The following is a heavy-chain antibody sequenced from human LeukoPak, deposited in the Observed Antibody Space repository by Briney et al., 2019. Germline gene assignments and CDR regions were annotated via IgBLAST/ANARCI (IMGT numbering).Heavy chain of an antibody. D-gene: IGHD3-22*01. CDR1: GGSFSGYY. J-gene: IGHJ4*02. Sequence: SEALSLTCAVYGGSFSGYYWSWIRQPPGKGLEWIGEINHSGSTNYNPSLKSRVTISVDTSKNQFSLKLSSVTAADTAVYYCARGGLYYYDSSGPRYGYWGQGTLVTVSS. CDR3: ARGGLYYYDSSGPRYGY. V-gene: IGHV4-34*01. CDR2: INHSGST.